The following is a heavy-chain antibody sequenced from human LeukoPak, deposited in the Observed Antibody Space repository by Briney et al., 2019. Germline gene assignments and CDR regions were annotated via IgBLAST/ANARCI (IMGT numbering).Heavy chain of an antibody. CDR3: ARGSSTESYSAEYFEH. CDR1: GFTFDDYA. J-gene: IGHJ1*01. V-gene: IGHV3-23*01. CDR2: ISGSGGNT. Sequence: GGSLRLSCAASGFTFDDYAMHWVRQAPGKGLEWVSAISGSGGNTYYADSVKGRFTISRDNAKNSVYLQLNSLTAGDTAIYYCARGSSTESYSAEYFEHWGQGTLVTVSS. D-gene: IGHD2-21*01.